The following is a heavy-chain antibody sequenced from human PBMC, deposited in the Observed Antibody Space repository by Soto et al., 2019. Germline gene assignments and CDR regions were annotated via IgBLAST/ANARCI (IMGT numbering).Heavy chain of an antibody. CDR2: INPLKGDT. CDR3: ARVKVPAAILGAFDL. CDR1: GYTFRTYG. V-gene: IGHV1-18*01. J-gene: IGHJ3*01. Sequence: ASVKVSCKASGYTFRTYGITWVRQAPGQGLDWMGWINPLKGDTNSEARFQDRVTMTTDTSTRTAYMELRSLRSDDTAVYYCARVKVPAAILGAFDLWGQGTLVTVSS. D-gene: IGHD2-2*01.